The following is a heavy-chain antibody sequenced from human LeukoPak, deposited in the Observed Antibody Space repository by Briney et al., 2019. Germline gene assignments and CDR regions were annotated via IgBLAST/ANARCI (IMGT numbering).Heavy chain of an antibody. CDR1: GYTFTNYG. Sequence: ASVKVSCKTSGYTFTNYGISWVRQAPGQGLEWMGWISAYNGDTIYAQKLQGRVTMTTDTSTNTAYMELRSLRSDDTAVYYCAKDDRSVDTAMSFQHWGQGTLVTVSS. J-gene: IGHJ1*01. D-gene: IGHD5-18*01. CDR3: AKDDRSVDTAMSFQH. V-gene: IGHV1-18*01. CDR2: ISAYNGDT.